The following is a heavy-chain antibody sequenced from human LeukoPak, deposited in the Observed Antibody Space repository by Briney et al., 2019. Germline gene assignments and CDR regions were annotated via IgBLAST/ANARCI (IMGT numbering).Heavy chain of an antibody. Sequence: GASVKVSCKVPGYTLTELSMHWVRQAPGKGLEWMGGFDPEDGETIYAQKFQGRVTMTEDTSTDTAYMELSSLRSEDTAVYYCATGRIAVVDHYFDYWGQGTLVTVSS. CDR3: ATGRIAVVDHYFDY. CDR1: GYTLTELS. D-gene: IGHD6-19*01. CDR2: FDPEDGET. V-gene: IGHV1-24*01. J-gene: IGHJ4*02.